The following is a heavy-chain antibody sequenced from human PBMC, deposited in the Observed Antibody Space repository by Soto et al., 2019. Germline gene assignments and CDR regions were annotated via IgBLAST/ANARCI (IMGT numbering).Heavy chain of an antibody. CDR3: AKIHESGSYPRYYFDY. Sequence: GGSLRLACAASGFPFSSYAMSWVRPAPGKGLEWVSAISGSGGSTYYADSVKGRFTISRDNSKNTLYLQMNSLRAEDTAVYYCAKIHESGSYPRYYFDYWGQGTLVTVSS. V-gene: IGHV3-23*01. D-gene: IGHD1-26*01. CDR1: GFPFSSYA. CDR2: ISGSGGST. J-gene: IGHJ4*02.